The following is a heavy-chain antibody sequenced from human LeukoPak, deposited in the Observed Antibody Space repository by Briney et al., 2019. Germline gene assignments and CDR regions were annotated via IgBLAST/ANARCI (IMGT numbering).Heavy chain of an antibody. CDR1: GFTFGDYA. CDR3: TRVRIAAAGLGDY. V-gene: IGHV3-49*04. J-gene: IGHJ4*02. D-gene: IGHD6-13*01. Sequence: PGRSLRLSCTASGFTFGDYAMSWVRQAPGKGLEWVGFIRIKAYGGTTEYAASVKGRFTISRDDSKSIAYLQMNSLKTEDTAVYYCTRVRIAAAGLGDYWGQGTLVTVSS. CDR2: IRIKAYGGTT.